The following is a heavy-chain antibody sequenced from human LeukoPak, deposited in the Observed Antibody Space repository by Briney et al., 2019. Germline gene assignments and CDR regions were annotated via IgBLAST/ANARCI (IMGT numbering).Heavy chain of an antibody. J-gene: IGHJ4*02. D-gene: IGHD5-24*01. V-gene: IGHV1-2*02. CDR1: GYTFTAYA. Sequence: AASVTVSCKSSGYTFTAYAMHWVRQAPGQGLEWMGWITPSDGANYAQKFQGRVTMTRDTSMSTAYMDLNRLTSDDTAVYFCARDRYGDGFAHFDYWGQGTLVTVSS. CDR3: ARDRYGDGFAHFDY. CDR2: ITPSDGA.